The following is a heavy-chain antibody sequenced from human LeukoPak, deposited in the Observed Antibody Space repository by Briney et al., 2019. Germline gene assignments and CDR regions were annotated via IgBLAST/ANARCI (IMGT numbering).Heavy chain of an antibody. Sequence: GTSLRLSCAASGFTFSSYGMNWVRQAPGKGLEWVAVISYDGTNKSYVDSLRGRFTISRDNSKNTLYLQMNSLRAEDTAVYYCAKDGYYGSGTYPDYWGQGTLVTVSS. CDR1: GFTFSSYG. V-gene: IGHV3-30*18. D-gene: IGHD3-10*01. CDR3: AKDGYYGSGTYPDY. J-gene: IGHJ4*02. CDR2: ISYDGTNK.